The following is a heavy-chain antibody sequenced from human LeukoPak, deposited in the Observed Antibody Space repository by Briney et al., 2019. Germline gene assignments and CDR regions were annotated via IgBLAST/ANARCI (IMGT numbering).Heavy chain of an antibody. CDR3: ARRRGDGYNSPFDY. CDR1: GYIFTSYW. CDR2: IYAADSDT. Sequence: GESLKISCKGSGYIFTSYWIVWVRQMPGKGLEWMGIIYAADSDTRYSPSFQGHVTISVDKSISTAYLQWSSLKASDTATYYCARRRGDGYNSPFDYWGQGTLVTVSS. J-gene: IGHJ4*02. V-gene: IGHV5-51*01. D-gene: IGHD5-24*01.